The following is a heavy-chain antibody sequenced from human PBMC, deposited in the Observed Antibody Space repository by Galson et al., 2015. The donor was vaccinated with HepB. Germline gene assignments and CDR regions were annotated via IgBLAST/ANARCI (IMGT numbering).Heavy chain of an antibody. CDR3: ARAFEAYCGCDCLRSDY. V-gene: IGHV3-33*01. D-gene: IGHD2-21*02. CDR2: IWYDGSNK. J-gene: IGHJ4*02. CDR1: GFTFSSYG. Sequence: SLRLSCAASGFTFSSYGMHWVRQAPGKGLEWVAVIWYDGSNKYYADSVKGRFTISRDNSKNTLYLQMNSLRAEDTAVYYCARAFEAYCGCDCLRSDYWGQGTLVTVSS.